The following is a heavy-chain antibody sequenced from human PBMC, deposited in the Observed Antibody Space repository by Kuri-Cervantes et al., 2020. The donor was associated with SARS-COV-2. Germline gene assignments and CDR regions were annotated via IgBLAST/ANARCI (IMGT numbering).Heavy chain of an antibody. J-gene: IGHJ6*02. CDR2: INPDGSYT. CDR3: AKDMVAMVPFYYYYGMDV. Sequence: GGSLRLSCAASGFTFSGHWIHWVRQAPGKGLVWVSRINPDGSYTNNADSVKGRFTLSRDNAKNSLYLQMNSLRAEDTALYYCAKDMVAMVPFYYYYGMDVWGQGTTVTVPS. D-gene: IGHD3-10*01. V-gene: IGHV3-74*01. CDR1: GFTFSGHW.